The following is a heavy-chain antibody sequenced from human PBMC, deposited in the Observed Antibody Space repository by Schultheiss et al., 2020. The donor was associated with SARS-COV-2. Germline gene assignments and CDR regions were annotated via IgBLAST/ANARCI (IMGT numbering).Heavy chain of an antibody. CDR1: GGSISSYY. Sequence: SETLSLTCTVSGGSISSYYWSWIRQPAGKGLEWIGEIYHSGSTNYNPSLKSRVTISVDTSKNQFSLKLSSVTAADTAVYYCACSGTTGTTFDYWGQGTLVTVSS. CDR2: IYHSGST. CDR3: ACSGTTGTTFDY. D-gene: IGHD1-1*01. V-gene: IGHV4-59*04. J-gene: IGHJ4*02.